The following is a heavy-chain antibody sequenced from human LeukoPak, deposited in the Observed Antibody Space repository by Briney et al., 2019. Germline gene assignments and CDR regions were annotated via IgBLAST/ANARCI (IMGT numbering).Heavy chain of an antibody. D-gene: IGHD6-6*01. V-gene: IGHV4-34*01. Sequence: SETLSLTCAVYGGSFSGYYWSWIRQPPGKGLEWIGEINHSGSTNYNPSLKSRVTISVDTSKNQFSLKLSSVTAADTAVYYCARDQELAGGYNWFDPWGQGTLVTVSS. J-gene: IGHJ5*02. CDR1: GGSFSGYY. CDR2: INHSGST. CDR3: ARDQELAGGYNWFDP.